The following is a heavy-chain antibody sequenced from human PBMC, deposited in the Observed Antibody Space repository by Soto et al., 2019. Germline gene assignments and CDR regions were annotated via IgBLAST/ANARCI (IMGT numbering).Heavy chain of an antibody. CDR1: GGSVNGYY. CDR2: INHTGVT. D-gene: IGHD3-3*01. Sequence: PSETLSLTCAVYGGSVNGYYWNWIRQPPGKGLEWIGEINHTGVTHYNPSLKSRVTMSVDTSKNQFSLRLSSVTAADTAIYYCATRITVFGLLIPPFDPWGQGTQVTFSS. J-gene: IGHJ5*02. V-gene: IGHV4-34*01. CDR3: ATRITVFGLLIPPFDP.